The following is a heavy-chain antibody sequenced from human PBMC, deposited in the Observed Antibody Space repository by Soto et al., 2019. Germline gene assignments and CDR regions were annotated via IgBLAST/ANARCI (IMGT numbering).Heavy chain of an antibody. Sequence: QITLKASGPTLVKPTPTLTLTCTFSGFSLSTSGLGVGWIRQPPGQALEWLALIYWDDDKRYSPSLKSTLTITKDTSKNQVVLTMHNMDPVDTATYYCAHGYSSGWYLGPVDYLCQGTLVTVSS. CDR2: IYWDDDK. J-gene: IGHJ4*02. CDR3: AHGYSSGWYLGPVDY. CDR1: GFSLSTSGLG. D-gene: IGHD6-19*01. V-gene: IGHV2-5*02.